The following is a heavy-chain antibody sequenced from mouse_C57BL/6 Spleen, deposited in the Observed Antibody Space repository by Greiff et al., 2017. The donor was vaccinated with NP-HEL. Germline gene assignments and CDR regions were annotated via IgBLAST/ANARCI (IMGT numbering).Heavy chain of an antibody. CDR3: AREGITTVVGSFYAMDY. V-gene: IGHV5-4*01. CDR2: ISDGGSYT. Sequence: EVKLMESGGGLVKPGGSLKLSCAASGFTFSSYAMSWVRQTPEKRLEWVATISDGGSYTYYPDNVKGRFTISRDNAKNNLYLQMSHLKSEDTAMYYCAREGITTVVGSFYAMDYWGQGTSVTVSS. CDR1: GFTFSSYA. J-gene: IGHJ4*01. D-gene: IGHD1-1*01.